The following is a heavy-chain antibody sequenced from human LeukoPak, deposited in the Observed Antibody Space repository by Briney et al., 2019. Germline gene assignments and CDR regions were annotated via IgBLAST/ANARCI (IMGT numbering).Heavy chain of an antibody. J-gene: IGHJ4*02. CDR3: AKDRYYDSSGYYYDDY. CDR2: ISYEGSNK. V-gene: IGHV3-30*18. D-gene: IGHD3-22*01. Sequence: GGSLRLSCAASGFTFSSYGMHWVRQAPGEGLGWVAVISYEGSNKYYGGAVKGRFNISRDNSKNTLYLPMNSLRAEDTAVYYCAKDRYYDSSGYYYDDYWGEGTLVTVSS. CDR1: GFTFSSYG.